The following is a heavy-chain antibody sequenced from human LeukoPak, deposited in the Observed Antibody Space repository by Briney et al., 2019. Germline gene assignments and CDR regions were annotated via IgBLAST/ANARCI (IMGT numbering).Heavy chain of an antibody. CDR1: GFTFSNYG. CDR2: IRFDGGHK. Sequence: GGSLRLSCAASGFTFSNYGMFWVRQAPGKGLDWVAFIRFDGGHKYYADSVKGRFTISRDNSKNTVYLQMDSLRAEDTAVYYCAKASVRGVVPAAMDYWGQGTLVTVSS. J-gene: IGHJ4*02. V-gene: IGHV3-30*02. CDR3: AKASVRGVVPAAMDY. D-gene: IGHD2-2*01.